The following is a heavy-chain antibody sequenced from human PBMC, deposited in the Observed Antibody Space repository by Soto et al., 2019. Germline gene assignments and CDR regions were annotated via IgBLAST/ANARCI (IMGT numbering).Heavy chain of an antibody. D-gene: IGHD1-26*01. CDR3: AREFKPYRTWFDP. CDR2: IYYNGST. CDR1: GGSVSSGSYY. J-gene: IGHJ5*02. V-gene: IGHV4-61*01. Sequence: LSLTCTVSGGSVSSGSYYWSWIRQPPGKGLEWIGYIYYNGSTNYNPSLKSRATISLDTSKNQFSLKLSSVTAADTAVYYCAREFKPYRTWFDPWGHRTLVTVSS.